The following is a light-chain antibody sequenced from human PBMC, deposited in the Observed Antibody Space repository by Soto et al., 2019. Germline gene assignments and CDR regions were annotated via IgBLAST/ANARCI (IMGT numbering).Light chain of an antibody. V-gene: IGLV1-44*01. CDR2: SNN. Sequence: QSVLTQPPSASGTPGQRVTISCSGSSSNIGSNTVNWYQQLLGTAPKLLIYSNNQRPSGVPDRFSGSKSGTSASLAISGLQSEDEADYYCAAWDDSLNGPYVFGTGTKVTVL. CDR1: SSNIGSNT. J-gene: IGLJ1*01. CDR3: AAWDDSLNGPYV.